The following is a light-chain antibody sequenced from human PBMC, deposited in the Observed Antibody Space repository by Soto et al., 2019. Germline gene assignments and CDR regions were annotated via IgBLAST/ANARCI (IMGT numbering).Light chain of an antibody. Sequence: QSVLTQPPSVSGAPGQRVTISCTGSSSNIGAGYDVHWYQQLPGTAPKLLIYGNSNRPSGVPDRFSGSKSGTSASLAITGLQAAEEAHYCCLSQDSSLSGRGGVFGGGTKLTVL. J-gene: IGLJ2*01. CDR3: LSQDSSLSGRGGV. CDR1: SSNIGAGYD. CDR2: GNS. V-gene: IGLV1-40*01.